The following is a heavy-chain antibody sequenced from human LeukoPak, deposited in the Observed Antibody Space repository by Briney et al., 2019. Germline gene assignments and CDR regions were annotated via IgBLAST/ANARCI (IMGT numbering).Heavy chain of an antibody. CDR3: ARTTTGGYYYYYYMDV. Sequence: SETLSLTCTVSGGSMNNYYWSWIRKPPGKGLEWIVYVYTSGSTLYNPSLNSRVTISIDTSRNHISLRLTSVTAADTAAFYCARTTTGGYYYYYYMDVWGKGATVTVSS. CDR1: GGSMNNYY. CDR2: VYTSGST. V-gene: IGHV4-4*09. J-gene: IGHJ6*03. D-gene: IGHD1-26*01.